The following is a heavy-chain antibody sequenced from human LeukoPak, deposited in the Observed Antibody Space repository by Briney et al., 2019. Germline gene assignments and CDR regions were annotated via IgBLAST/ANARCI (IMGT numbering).Heavy chain of an antibody. J-gene: IGHJ6*02. D-gene: IGHD5-12*01. CDR3: ARTHTGYPYYYVMDV. Sequence: SETLSLTCTVSGGSISSYYWSWIRQPPGKGLKWIGYIYYSGSTSYNPSLKSRVAISLDTSKNQFSLRLSSVTAADTAVYYCARTHTGYPYYYVMDVWGQGTTVTASS. CDR2: IYYSGST. CDR1: GGSISSYY. V-gene: IGHV4-59*01.